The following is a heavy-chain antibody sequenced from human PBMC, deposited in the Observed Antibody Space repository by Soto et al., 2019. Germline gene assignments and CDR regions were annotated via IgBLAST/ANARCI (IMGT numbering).Heavy chain of an antibody. J-gene: IGHJ4*02. CDR3: AREAPIDY. Sequence: GGSLRLSCAASGFTFSSYAMHWVRQAPGKGLEWVAVISYDGSNKYYADSVKGRFTISRDNSKNTLYLQMNSLRAEDTAVYYCAREAPIDYWGQGTLVTVSS. CDR2: ISYDGSNK. CDR1: GFTFSSYA. V-gene: IGHV3-30-3*01.